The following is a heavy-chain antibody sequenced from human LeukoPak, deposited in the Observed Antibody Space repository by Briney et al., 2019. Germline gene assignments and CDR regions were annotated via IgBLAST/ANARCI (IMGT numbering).Heavy chain of an antibody. Sequence: HPGGSLRLSCAASASTFSNDAIHWVRQAPGKGLEWVAVVSYDETNKYYADSVKGRFTISRDNSKNTVYLQMSSLRAEDTAMYYCARAFGCSGTGCHARWGYYYYAMDVWGQGTTVTVSS. CDR2: VSYDETNK. CDR3: ARAFGCSGTGCHARWGYYYYAMDV. CDR1: ASTFSNDA. V-gene: IGHV3-30-3*01. D-gene: IGHD2-2*01. J-gene: IGHJ6*02.